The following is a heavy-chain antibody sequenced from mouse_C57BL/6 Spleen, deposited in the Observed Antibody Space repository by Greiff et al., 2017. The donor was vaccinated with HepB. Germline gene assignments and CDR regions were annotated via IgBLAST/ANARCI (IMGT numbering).Heavy chain of an antibody. CDR1: GYTFTSYW. J-gene: IGHJ3*01. CDR3: ARGDYYGRGAY. D-gene: IGHD1-1*01. CDR2: IDPSDSYT. V-gene: IGHV1-50*01. Sequence: QVQLQQPGAELVKPGASVKLSCKASGYTFTSYWMQWVKQRPGQGLEWIGEIDPSDSYTNYNQKFKGKATLTVDTSYSTAYMQLSSLTSEDSAVYYCARGDYYGRGAYWGQGTLVTVSA.